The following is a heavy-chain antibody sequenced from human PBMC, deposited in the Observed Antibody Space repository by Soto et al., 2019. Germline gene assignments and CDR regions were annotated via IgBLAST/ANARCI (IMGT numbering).Heavy chain of an antibody. CDR1: GFSFSNYG. CDR2: IWYDGSNK. V-gene: IGHV3-33*01. D-gene: IGHD6-19*01. J-gene: IGHJ4*02. CDR3: ARGWYRSGGDFDS. Sequence: GGSLRLSCAASGFSFSNYGMHWVRQAPGKGLEWVAIIWYDGSNKYYGESVKGRFTISRDNSKNILYLQMNSLRVEDTAVYYCARGWYRSGGDFDSWGQGTLVTVS.